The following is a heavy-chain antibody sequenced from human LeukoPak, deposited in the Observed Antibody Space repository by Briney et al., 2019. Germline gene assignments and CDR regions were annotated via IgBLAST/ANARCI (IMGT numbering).Heavy chain of an antibody. CDR1: GFTFSTHD. Sequence: GSLRLSCGASGFTFSTHDMSWVRQTPGKGLEWVSGISGSSGTTYYADSVKGRFTISRDNSKNTLDLQMHSLRAEDTAIYFCVKGGSFSFDIWGQGTKVTVSS. CDR2: ISGSSGTT. D-gene: IGHD5-12*01. V-gene: IGHV3-23*01. J-gene: IGHJ3*02. CDR3: VKGGSFSFDI.